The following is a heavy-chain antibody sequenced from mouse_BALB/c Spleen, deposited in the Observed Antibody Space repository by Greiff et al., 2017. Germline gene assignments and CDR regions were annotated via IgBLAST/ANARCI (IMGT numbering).Heavy chain of an antibody. CDR3: ARAGYGYDAWFAY. V-gene: IGHV1S29*02. Sequence: VQLQQSGPELVKPGASVKISCKASGYTFTDYNMHWVKQSHGKSLEWIGYIYPYNGGTGYNQKFKSKATLTVDNSSSTAYMELRSLTSEDSAVYYCARAGYGYDAWFAYWGQGTLVTVSA. D-gene: IGHD2-2*01. J-gene: IGHJ3*01. CDR1: GYTFTDYN. CDR2: IYPYNGGT.